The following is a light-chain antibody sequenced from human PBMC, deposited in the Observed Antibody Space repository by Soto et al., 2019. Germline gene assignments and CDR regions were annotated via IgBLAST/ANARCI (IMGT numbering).Light chain of an antibody. CDR2: DVS. CDR3: SSYTSSSTLVV. CDR1: SSDVGGYND. V-gene: IGLV2-14*01. Sequence: QSALTQPASVSRSPGQSITISCTGTSSDVGGYNDVSWYQQHPGKAPKLMIYDVSNRPSGVSNRFSGSKSGNTASLTISGLQAEDEADSYCSSYTSSSTLVVFGGGTKLTVL. J-gene: IGLJ2*01.